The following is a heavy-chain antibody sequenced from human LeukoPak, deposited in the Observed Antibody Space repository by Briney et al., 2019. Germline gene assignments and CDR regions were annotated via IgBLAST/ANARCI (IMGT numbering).Heavy chain of an antibody. CDR1: GFTFSDHY. CDR3: AKDGQDSRFLEWLLSKTAFDY. D-gene: IGHD3-3*01. CDR2: ISGSGGST. J-gene: IGHJ4*02. Sequence: SGGSLRLSCAASGFTFSDHYMDWVRQAPGKGLEWVSAISGSGGSTYYADSVKGRFTISRDNSKNTLYLQMNSLRAEDTAVYYCAKDGQDSRFLEWLLSKTAFDYWGQGTLVTVSS. V-gene: IGHV3-23*01.